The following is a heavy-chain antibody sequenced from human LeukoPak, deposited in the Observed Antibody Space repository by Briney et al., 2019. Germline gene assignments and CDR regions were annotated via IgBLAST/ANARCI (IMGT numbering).Heavy chain of an antibody. CDR1: GYTFTSYG. J-gene: IGHJ5*02. Sequence: ASVKVSCKASGYTFTSYGISWVRQAPGQGLEWMGWISAYNGNTNYAQKLQGRVTMTTDTSTSTAYMELRSLRSDDTAVYYCAREGQNIAAAGTNWFDPWGQGTLVTVSS. V-gene: IGHV1-18*01. CDR2: ISAYNGNT. CDR3: AREGQNIAAAGTNWFDP. D-gene: IGHD6-13*01.